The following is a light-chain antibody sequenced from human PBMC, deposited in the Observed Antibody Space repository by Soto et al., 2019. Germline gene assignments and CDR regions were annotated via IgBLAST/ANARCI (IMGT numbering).Light chain of an antibody. V-gene: IGLV2-8*01. CDR3: NSYAGGTDV. J-gene: IGLJ1*01. Sequence: QSALTQPPSASGSSGQSVTISCTGTSSDVGGYNYVSWYQHHPGKAPKLMIYEVSKRPSGVPDRFSGSKSGNTASLTVSGLQAEDEADYYCNSYAGGTDVFGTGTKLTVL. CDR2: EVS. CDR1: SSDVGGYNY.